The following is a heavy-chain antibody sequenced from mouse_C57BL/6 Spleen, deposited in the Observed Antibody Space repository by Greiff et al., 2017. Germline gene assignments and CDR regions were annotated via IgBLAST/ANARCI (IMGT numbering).Heavy chain of an antibody. CDR1: GFNIKDYY. CDR3: TTRTDYYGSSYEFFDV. CDR2: IDPEDGDP. Sequence: EVKLQESGAELVRPGASVKLSCTASGFNIKDYYMHWVKQRPEQGLEWIGRIDPEDGDPEYAPKFQGKAPMTADTSSNTAYLQLSSLTSEDTAVYYCTTRTDYYGSSYEFFDVWGTGTTVTVSS. V-gene: IGHV14-1*01. D-gene: IGHD1-1*01. J-gene: IGHJ1*03.